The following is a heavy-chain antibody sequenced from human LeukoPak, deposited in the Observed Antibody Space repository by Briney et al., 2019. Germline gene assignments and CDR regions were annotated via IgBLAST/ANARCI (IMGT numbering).Heavy chain of an antibody. CDR3: AREDDYGDYFDY. J-gene: IGHJ4*02. Sequence: SETLSLTCTVSGGSISSYYWSWIRQPAGKGLEWIGRIYTSGSTNYNSSLKSRVTMSVDTSKNQFSLKLGSVTAADTAVYYCAREDDYGDYFDYWGQGTLVTVSS. V-gene: IGHV4-4*07. D-gene: IGHD4-17*01. CDR2: IYTSGST. CDR1: GGSISSYY.